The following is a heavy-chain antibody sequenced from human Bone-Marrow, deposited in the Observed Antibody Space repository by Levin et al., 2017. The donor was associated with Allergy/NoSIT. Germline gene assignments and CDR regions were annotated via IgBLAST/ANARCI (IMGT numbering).Heavy chain of an antibody. D-gene: IGHD4-11*01. J-gene: IGHJ1*01. Sequence: SETLSLTCTVSGGSISSSSYYWGWVRQPPGKGLEWIGSVYYSGSTYYNPSLKSRVSISIDTSKNQFSLEVNSVTAADTAVYYCARHASDSQFPHWGQGTLVTVSS. CDR1: GGSISSSSYY. V-gene: IGHV4-39*01. CDR2: VYYSGST. CDR3: ARHASDSQFPH.